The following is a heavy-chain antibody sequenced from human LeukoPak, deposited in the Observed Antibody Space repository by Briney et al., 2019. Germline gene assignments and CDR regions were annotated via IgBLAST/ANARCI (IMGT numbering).Heavy chain of an antibody. CDR3: AREAAAAGGFDY. Sequence: ASVKVSCKASGYTFTSYYMHWVRQAPGQGLEWMGIINPSGGSTSYAQKFQGRVTMTRDTFTSTVYMELSSLRSEDTAVYYCAREAAAAGGFDYWGREPWSPSPQ. J-gene: IGHJ4*02. CDR2: INPSGGST. V-gene: IGHV1-46*01. D-gene: IGHD6-13*01. CDR1: GYTFTSYY.